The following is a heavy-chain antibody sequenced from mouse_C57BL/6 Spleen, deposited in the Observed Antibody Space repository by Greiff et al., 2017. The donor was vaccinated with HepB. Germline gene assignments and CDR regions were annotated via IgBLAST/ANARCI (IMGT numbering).Heavy chain of an antibody. V-gene: IGHV1-20*01. J-gene: IGHJ4*01. Sequence: EVQLQQSGPELVKPGDSVKISCKASGYSFTGYFMNWVMQSHGKSLEWIGRINPYNGDTFYNQKFKGKATLTVDKSSSTAHMELRSLTSEDSAVYYCARGAFITTVSYYAMDYWGQGTSVTVSS. CDR2: INPYNGDT. CDR3: ARGAFITTVSYYAMDY. D-gene: IGHD1-1*01. CDR1: GYSFTGYF.